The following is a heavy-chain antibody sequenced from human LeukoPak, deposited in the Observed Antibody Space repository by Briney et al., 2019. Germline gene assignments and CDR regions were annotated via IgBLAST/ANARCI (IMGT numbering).Heavy chain of an antibody. CDR1: GVSLSTYS. Sequence: SETLSLTCSVSGVSLSTYSWTWVRQPPGKGLEWIGYASDSGTTNYNPSLKSRVTISVDTSKSQFSLRLSSVSAADTAVYYCARQGQISAFDIWGQGNLVIVSS. J-gene: IGHJ4*02. V-gene: IGHV4-59*01. D-gene: IGHD2-15*01. CDR3: ARQGQISAFDI. CDR2: ASDSGTT.